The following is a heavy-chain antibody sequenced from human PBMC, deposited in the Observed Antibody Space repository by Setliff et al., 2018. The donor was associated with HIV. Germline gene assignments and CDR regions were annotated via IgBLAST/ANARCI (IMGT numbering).Heavy chain of an antibody. CDR1: GFTFSSYA. CDR2: INPDGSHR. J-gene: IGHJ4*02. Sequence: SGGSLRLSCAASGFTFSSYAMTWVRQAPGKGLEWVANINPDGSHRDYVDSVKGRFTTSRDNAKNSLYLQMNSLRAEDTAVYYCARDRAYASFDYWGQGALVTVSS. D-gene: IGHD3-16*01. CDR3: ARDRAYASFDY. V-gene: IGHV3-7*03.